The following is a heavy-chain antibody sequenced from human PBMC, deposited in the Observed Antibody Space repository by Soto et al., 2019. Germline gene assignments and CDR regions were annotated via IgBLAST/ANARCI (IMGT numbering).Heavy chain of an antibody. D-gene: IGHD6-19*01. CDR3: ARHSGQWMVLGTVDY. V-gene: IGHV1-3*01. CDR1: GYMFTTNA. CDR2: INPANGKT. J-gene: IGHJ4*02. Sequence: QVQLVQSGAEVKKPGASVKVSCKASGYMFTTNAIHWVRQAPGHRLERMAWINPANGKTKSSQKYQGRVTFTRDTSATTAYMELTSLTPEDTAVYYCARHSGQWMVLGTVDYWGQGTLVTVSS.